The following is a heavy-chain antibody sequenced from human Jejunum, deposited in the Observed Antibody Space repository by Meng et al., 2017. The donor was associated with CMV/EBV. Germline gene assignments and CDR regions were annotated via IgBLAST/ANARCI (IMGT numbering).Heavy chain of an antibody. Sequence: SGFIFKNYVRYWVRRAPGKGLEYISGISSKGVKTYYADAVKGRFTISRDDSESTLYLQMDSLRVEDTAVYYCARDRTISGDAPKYWGQGTLVTVSS. CDR1: GFIFKNYV. J-gene: IGHJ4*02. CDR3: ARDRTISGDAPKY. V-gene: IGHV3-64*02. D-gene: IGHD3-3*01. CDR2: ISSKGVKT.